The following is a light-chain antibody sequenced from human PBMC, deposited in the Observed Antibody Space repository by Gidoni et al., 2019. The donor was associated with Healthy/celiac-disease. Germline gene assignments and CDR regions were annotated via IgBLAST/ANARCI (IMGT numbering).Light chain of an antibody. Sequence: QSVLTPPPSASRTPGQRLTISCSGSSSNIVSNYVYWYQQLPGTAPKLLIYRNNQRPSGVPDRFSGSKSGTSASLAISGLRSEDEADYYCAAWDDSLSGRVVFGGGTKLTVL. CDR3: AAWDDSLSGRVV. V-gene: IGLV1-47*01. CDR2: RNN. J-gene: IGLJ2*01. CDR1: SSNIVSNY.